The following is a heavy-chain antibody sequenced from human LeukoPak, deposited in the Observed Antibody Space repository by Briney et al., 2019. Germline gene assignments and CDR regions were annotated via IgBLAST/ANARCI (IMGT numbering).Heavy chain of an antibody. CDR1: GFTFSSYW. CDR2: IKQDGSEK. D-gene: IGHD5-18*01. V-gene: IGHV3-7*01. Sequence: PGGSLRLSCAASGFTFSSYWMSWVRQAPGKGLEWVANIKQDGSEKYYVDSVKGRFTISRDNAKNSLYLQMNSLRAEDTAVYYCARDSRNSYGYHGCFAYWGQGTLVTVSS. J-gene: IGHJ4*02. CDR3: ARDSRNSYGYHGCFAY.